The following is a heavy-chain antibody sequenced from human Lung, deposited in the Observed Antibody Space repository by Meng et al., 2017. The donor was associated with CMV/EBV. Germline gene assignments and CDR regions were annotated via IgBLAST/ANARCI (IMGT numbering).Heavy chain of an antibody. CDR1: GYRFHSHA. Sequence: QLVHAGAEVQKPGALVKVCCKACGYRFHSHAMHLGRQAPGQRLEWMGWINAGNGNTKYSEKFQSRVTITRDTAASTAYMELSSLRSEDTAVYYCARTGCSSSSCYDYWGQGTLVTVSS. J-gene: IGHJ4*02. CDR2: INAGNGNT. D-gene: IGHD2-2*01. CDR3: ARTGCSSSSCYDY. V-gene: IGHV1-3*01.